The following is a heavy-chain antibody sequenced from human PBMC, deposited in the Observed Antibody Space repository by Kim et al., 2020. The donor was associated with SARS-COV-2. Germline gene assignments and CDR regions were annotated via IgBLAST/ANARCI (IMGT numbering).Heavy chain of an antibody. CDR2: IRSKAYGGTT. D-gene: IGHD6-13*01. CDR1: GFTFGDYA. V-gene: IGHV3-49*03. Sequence: GGSLRLSCTASGFTFGDYAMSWFRQAPGKGLEWVGFIRSKAYGGTTEYAASVKGRFTISRDDSKSIAYLQMNSLKTEDTAVYYCTRGHSSSWCNWFNPWGQGTLVTVSS. J-gene: IGHJ5*02. CDR3: TRGHSSSWCNWFNP.